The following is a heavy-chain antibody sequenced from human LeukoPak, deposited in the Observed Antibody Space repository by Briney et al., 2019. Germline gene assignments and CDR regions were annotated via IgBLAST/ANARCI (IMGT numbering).Heavy chain of an antibody. J-gene: IGHJ4*02. CDR3: ARDRTRTGYSSGWYHDY. D-gene: IGHD6-19*01. CDR1: GYTFTAYY. V-gene: IGHV1-2*02. CDR2: INPNSGGT. Sequence: GASGKVSCKASGYTFTAYYMHWVRQAPGQGLEWMGWINPNSGGTNYQGRVTMTRDTSISTAYMELSRLRSDDTAVYYCARDRTRTGYSSGWYHDYWGQGTLVTVSS.